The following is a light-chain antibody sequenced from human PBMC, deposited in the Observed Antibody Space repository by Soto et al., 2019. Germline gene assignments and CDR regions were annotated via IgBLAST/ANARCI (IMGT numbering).Light chain of an antibody. CDR1: QMVGGTS. CDR3: QQRAIWPNT. J-gene: IGKJ5*01. CDR2: DAS. V-gene: IGKV3D-20*02. Sequence: MWLPKPPTPLLFPQGKKATLSCRASQMVGGTSLAWYQQKPGQAPSLPIYDASSRATGIPARFSGSGSGTDFTLTISSLQSADSAVYFCQQRAIWPNTFGQGTRLEIK.